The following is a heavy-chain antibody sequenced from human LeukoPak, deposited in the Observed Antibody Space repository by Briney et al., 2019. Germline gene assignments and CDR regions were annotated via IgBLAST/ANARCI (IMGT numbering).Heavy chain of an antibody. Sequence: GGSLRLSCVASGFTFSNFPMHWVRQAPGRGLEWVAVISYDGSIKAYADSVKGRFTISRDNSKNTLYLQMRSLRAEDTAVYYCATLSWPKSYYATTWGQGTLVTVSS. CDR2: ISYDGSIK. V-gene: IGHV3-30-3*01. CDR3: ATLSWPKSYYATT. D-gene: IGHD2/OR15-2a*01. J-gene: IGHJ5*02. CDR1: GFTFSNFP.